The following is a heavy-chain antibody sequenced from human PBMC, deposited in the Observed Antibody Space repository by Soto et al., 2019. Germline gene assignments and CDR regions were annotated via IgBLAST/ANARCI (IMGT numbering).Heavy chain of an antibody. CDR3: ARELTQITMIVVAYYGMDV. V-gene: IGHV3-11*06. CDR2: ISSSSSYT. D-gene: IGHD3-22*01. Sequence: PGESLKISCKGSGFTFSDYYMSWIRQAPGKGLEWVSYISSSSSYTNYADSVKGRFTISRDNAKNSLYLQMNSLRAEDTAVYYCARELTQITMIVVAYYGMDVWGQGTTVTVSS. J-gene: IGHJ6*02. CDR1: GFTFSDYY.